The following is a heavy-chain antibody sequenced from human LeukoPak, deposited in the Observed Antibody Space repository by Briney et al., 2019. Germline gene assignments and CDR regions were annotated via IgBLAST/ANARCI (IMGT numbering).Heavy chain of an antibody. V-gene: IGHV3-20*01. CDR2: ISRNGGRA. D-gene: IGHD2-15*01. CDR1: GFTFDDAD. CDR3: ARVGGYCSGGFCYSYFDS. Sequence: GGSLRLSCAASGFTFDDADMSWVRQVPGKGLEWVSGISRNGGRAGCADPVKARFTISRDNAKSSLFLQMNSLRAEDTAFYHCARVGGYCSGGFCYSYFDSWGQGTLVTVSS. J-gene: IGHJ4*02.